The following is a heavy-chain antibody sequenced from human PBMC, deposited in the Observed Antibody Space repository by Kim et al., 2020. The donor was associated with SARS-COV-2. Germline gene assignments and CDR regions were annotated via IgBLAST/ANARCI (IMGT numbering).Heavy chain of an antibody. Sequence: AETLSLTCTVSDDSVSTYFWSWIRQPPGKGLEWIGHIYDSGSTRYNPSLKSRVSISVDTSKNQFYLKLRSVTAADTAVYYCARQKGTSSYFYYYGLDVWGQGTTVTVSS. CDR3: ARQKGTSSYFYYYGLDV. J-gene: IGHJ6*02. V-gene: IGHV4-59*08. D-gene: IGHD6-6*01. CDR1: DDSVSTYF. CDR2: IYDSGST.